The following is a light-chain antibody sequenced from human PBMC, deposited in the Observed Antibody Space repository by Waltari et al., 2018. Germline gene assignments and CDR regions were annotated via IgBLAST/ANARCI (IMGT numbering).Light chain of an antibody. V-gene: IGKV1-5*03. J-gene: IGKJ1*01. CDR1: ENLNRW. Sequence: QLTQSPSTLSASVGDRVTITCLATENLNRWLAWYQQKPGKAPKLLIYKASNLQDGVPSRFSGSGSGTEFTLTINNLQPDDFATYYCQQYINYWTFGQGTKVESK. CDR3: QQYINYWT. CDR2: KAS.